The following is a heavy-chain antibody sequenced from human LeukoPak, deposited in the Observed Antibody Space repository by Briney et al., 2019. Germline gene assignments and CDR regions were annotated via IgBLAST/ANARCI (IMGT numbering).Heavy chain of an antibody. CDR2: ISAYNGNT. CDR1: GYTFTSYG. V-gene: IGHV1-18*01. J-gene: IGHJ4*02. CDR3: ASYSSPQSPPDY. Sequence: ASVKVSCKASGYTFTSYGISWVRQAPGQGLEWMGWISAYNGNTNYAQKLQGRVTMTTDTSTSTAYMELRSLRSDDTAVYYCASYSSPQSPPDYWGQGTLVTVSS. D-gene: IGHD6-13*01.